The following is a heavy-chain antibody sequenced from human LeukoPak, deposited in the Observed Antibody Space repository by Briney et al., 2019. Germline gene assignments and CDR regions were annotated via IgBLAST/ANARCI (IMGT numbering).Heavy chain of an antibody. CDR3: ARAKYGSGNWFDP. V-gene: IGHV4-4*07. CDR2: TYTSGST. D-gene: IGHD3-10*01. J-gene: IGHJ5*02. Sequence: SETLSLTCTVSGGSISTYYWSWIRQPAGKGLEWIGRTYTSGSTNYNPSLKSRVTMSVDTSKNQFSLNLNSVTAADTAVYYCARAKYGSGNWFDPWGQGTLVTVSS. CDR1: GGSISTYY.